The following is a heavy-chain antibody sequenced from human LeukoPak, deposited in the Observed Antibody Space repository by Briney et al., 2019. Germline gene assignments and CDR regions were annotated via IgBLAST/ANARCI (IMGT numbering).Heavy chain of an antibody. Sequence: ATVKISCKVSGYTFTDHYMHWVQQAPGKGLEWMGLVDPEDGETIYAEKFQGRVTITADTPTDTAYMELSSLRSEDTAVYYCARTGVLLWFGESYFDYWGQGTLVTVSS. V-gene: IGHV1-69-2*01. CDR2: VDPEDGET. D-gene: IGHD3-10*01. CDR1: GYTFTDHY. CDR3: ARTGVLLWFGESYFDY. J-gene: IGHJ4*02.